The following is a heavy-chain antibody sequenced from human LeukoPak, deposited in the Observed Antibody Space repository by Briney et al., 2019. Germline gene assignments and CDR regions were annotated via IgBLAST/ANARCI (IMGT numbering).Heavy chain of an antibody. CDR2: IYTSGST. D-gene: IGHD3-22*01. J-gene: IGHJ2*01. Sequence: SETLSLTCTDSGGSISSYYWSWIRQPAGKGLKWIGRIYTSGSTNYNPSLKSRVTMSVDTSKNQFSLKLSSVTAADTAVYYCARDSTIVEYYYDSSGYRSDWYFDLWGRGTLVTVSS. V-gene: IGHV4-4*07. CDR1: GGSISSYY. CDR3: ARDSTIVEYYYDSSGYRSDWYFDL.